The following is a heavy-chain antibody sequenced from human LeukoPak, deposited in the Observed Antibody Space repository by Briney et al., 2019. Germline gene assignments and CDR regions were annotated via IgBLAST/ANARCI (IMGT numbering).Heavy chain of an antibody. D-gene: IGHD3-10*01. CDR3: VRGAGSGSYYDLDK. CDR2: INSDGSSI. CDR1: GFIFDNYA. Sequence: QPGGSLRLSCAAPGFIFDNYAIHWVRQAPGKGLVWVSRINSDGSSIRVADSVKGRFTISRDNAKNTLYLQMTSLRAEDTAVYYCVRGAGSGSYYDLDKWGQGTLVTVSS. V-gene: IGHV3-74*01. J-gene: IGHJ4*02.